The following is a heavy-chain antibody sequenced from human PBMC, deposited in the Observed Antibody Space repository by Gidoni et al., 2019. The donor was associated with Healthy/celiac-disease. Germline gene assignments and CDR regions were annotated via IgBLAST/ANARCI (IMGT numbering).Heavy chain of an antibody. D-gene: IGHD5-12*01. V-gene: IGHV3-33*01. Sequence: QVQLVESGGGVVQPGRSLRLSCAAAGFTFSSYGRQWVRQAPGKGLEWVAVIWYDGSNKYYADSVKGRFTISRDNSKNTLYLQMNSLRAEDTAVYYCARDTTSLGDGYNYSYYYGMDVWGQGTTVTVSS. J-gene: IGHJ6*02. CDR1: GFTFSSYG. CDR2: IWYDGSNK. CDR3: ARDTTSLGDGYNYSYYYGMDV.